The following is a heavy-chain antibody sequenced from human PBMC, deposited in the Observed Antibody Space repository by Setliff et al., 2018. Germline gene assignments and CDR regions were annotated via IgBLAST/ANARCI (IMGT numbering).Heavy chain of an antibody. CDR2: INHSGST. CDR3: ARTGTYRYIDY. Sequence: SETLSLTCAASGGTFTYYYWTWIRQAPGKGLEWIGEINHSGSTNYNPSLKSRATISIDTSKNQFSLNLRSVTAADTAVYYCARTGTYRYIDYWGRGTLVTVSS. D-gene: IGHD1-1*01. V-gene: IGHV4-34*01. CDR1: GGTFTYYY. J-gene: IGHJ4*02.